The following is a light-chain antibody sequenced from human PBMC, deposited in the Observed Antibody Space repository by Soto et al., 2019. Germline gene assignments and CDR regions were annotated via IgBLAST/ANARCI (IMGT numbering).Light chain of an antibody. CDR3: TSYTSSRIVV. CDR1: SSDVGAYNY. Sequence: QSALTQPASVSGSPGQSITISCTGTSSDVGAYNYVSWYQQHPGKAPKLMIYEVSNRPSGLSNRFSGSKSGNTASLTISGLQAEDEADYYCTSYTSSRIVVFGGGTQLTVL. CDR2: EVS. J-gene: IGLJ2*01. V-gene: IGLV2-14*01.